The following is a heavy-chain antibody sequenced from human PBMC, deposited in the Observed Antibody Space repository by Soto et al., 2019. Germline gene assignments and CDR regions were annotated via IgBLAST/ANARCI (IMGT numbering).Heavy chain of an antibody. J-gene: IGHJ4*02. V-gene: IGHV4-38-2*01. CDR3: ARNISNYFDS. CDR1: GYAISNGDY. CDR2: VYYSGST. D-gene: IGHD3-9*01. Sequence: SETLSLTCAVSGYAISNGDYWGWIRQAPGKGLEWIGSVYYSGSTHYEPSLRGRIAISVDTLKNQFSLRLTSVTAADTAMYFCARNISNYFDSWGQGIQVTVSS.